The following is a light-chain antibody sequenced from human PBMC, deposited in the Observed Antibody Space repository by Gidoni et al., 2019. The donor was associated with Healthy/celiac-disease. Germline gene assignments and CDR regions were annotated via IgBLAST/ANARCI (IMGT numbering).Light chain of an antibody. CDR1: QSISSY. J-gene: IGKJ3*01. Sequence: IQMTQSPSSLSASVGERVTITCRASQSISSYLNWYQQKPGKAPKLLIYAASSLESGVPSRFSGSGSGTDFTLTISSLQPEDFATYYCQQSYSTPPFTFGPGTKVEIK. V-gene: IGKV1-39*01. CDR3: QQSYSTPPFT. CDR2: AAS.